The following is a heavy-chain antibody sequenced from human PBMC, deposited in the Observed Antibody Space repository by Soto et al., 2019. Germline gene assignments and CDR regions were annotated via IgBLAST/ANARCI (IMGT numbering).Heavy chain of an antibody. J-gene: IGHJ4*02. CDR1: GFAFIRYA. D-gene: IGHD1-1*01. V-gene: IGHV3-23*01. Sequence: GSLRLSCAASGFAFIRYAMSWVRLAPGKGLEWVSVISYTGDSTYYADSVKGRLTIASDSSKNTLYLQMSSLRAEDTAGYYWAGEWYVLESGLDYWGKGTLVTVAA. CDR2: ISYTGDST. CDR3: AGEWYVLESGLDY.